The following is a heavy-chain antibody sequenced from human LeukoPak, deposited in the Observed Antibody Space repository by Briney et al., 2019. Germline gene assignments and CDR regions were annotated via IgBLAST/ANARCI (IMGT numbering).Heavy chain of an antibody. V-gene: IGHV3-7*01. CDR2: IKQDGSEK. CDR1: GFTFSSYW. CDR3: ARSLRRLYYYGMDV. D-gene: IGHD1-1*01. J-gene: IGHJ6*02. Sequence: GGSLRLSCAASGFTFSSYWMSWVRQAPGKGLEWVANIKQDGSEKYYVDSVKGRFTISRDNAKNSLYLQMNSLRAEDTAVYYCARSLRRLYYYGMDVWGQGTTVTVSS.